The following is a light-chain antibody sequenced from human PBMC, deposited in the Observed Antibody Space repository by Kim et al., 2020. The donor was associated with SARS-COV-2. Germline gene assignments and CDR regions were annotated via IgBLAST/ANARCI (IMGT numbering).Light chain of an antibody. V-gene: IGLV3-19*01. J-gene: IGLJ3*02. CDR1: SLRSYY. CDR2: GKN. Sequence: SSELTQDPAVSVALGQTVRITCQGDSLRSYYASWYQQKPGQAPVLVIYGKNNRPSGIPDRFSGSSSANTASLTITGAQAEDEADYYCNSRDSSGNHWVFG. CDR3: NSRDSSGNHWV.